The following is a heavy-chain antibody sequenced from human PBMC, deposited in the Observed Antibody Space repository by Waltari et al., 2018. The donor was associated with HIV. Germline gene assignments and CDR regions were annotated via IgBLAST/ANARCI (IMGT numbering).Heavy chain of an antibody. V-gene: IGHV1-8*01. Sequence: QVQLVQSGAEVKKPGASVKVSCKASGYTLSTYDLNWVRQATGQGLEWMGWMNPNSGNTGYAQKFQGRVNMTRNSSIRTAYMELSSLRSDDTAVYYCSRGLHCTATSCLLYHGMDVWGQGTAVSVSS. CDR3: SRGLHCTATSCLLYHGMDV. CDR1: GYTLSTYD. CDR2: MNPNSGNT. J-gene: IGHJ6*02. D-gene: IGHD2-2*01.